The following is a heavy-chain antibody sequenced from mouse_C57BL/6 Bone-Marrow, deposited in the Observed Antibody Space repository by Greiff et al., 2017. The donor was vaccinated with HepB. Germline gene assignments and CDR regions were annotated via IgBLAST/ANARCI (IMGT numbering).Heavy chain of an antibody. V-gene: IGHV1-82*01. CDR2: IYPGDGDT. CDR3: AREDYGSSGGY. Sequence: QVQLQQSGPELVKPGASVKISCKASGYAFSSSWMNWVKQRPGKGLEWIGRIYPGDGDTNYNGKFKGKATLTADKSSSTAYMQLSSLTSEDSAVYVCAREDYGSSGGYWGQGTTLTVSS. D-gene: IGHD1-1*01. J-gene: IGHJ2*01. CDR1: GYAFSSSW.